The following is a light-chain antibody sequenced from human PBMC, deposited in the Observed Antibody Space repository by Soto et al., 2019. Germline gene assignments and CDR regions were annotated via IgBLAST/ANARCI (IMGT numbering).Light chain of an antibody. J-gene: IGKJ2*01. CDR3: QDYGGSPLYT. Sequence: EIVMTQSPATLSVSPGERATLSCRASQSVSSNLAWYQQKPGQAPRLLIYETSTRAAGIPDRFSASASGTDFTLTVSRLEPEDFAIYYCQDYGGSPLYTFGQGTKVEVK. CDR1: QSVSSN. CDR2: ETS. V-gene: IGKV3D-15*02.